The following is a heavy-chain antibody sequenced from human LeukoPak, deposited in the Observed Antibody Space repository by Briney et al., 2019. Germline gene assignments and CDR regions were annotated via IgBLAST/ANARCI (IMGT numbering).Heavy chain of an antibody. CDR1: GFTFSSYA. D-gene: IGHD3-16*01. CDR3: AKDNFRGDQPDALGI. V-gene: IGHV3-23*01. CDR2: ISGSGGST. J-gene: IGHJ3*02. Sequence: GGSLRLSCAASGFTFSSYAMSWVRQAPGKGLEWVSAISGSGGSTYYADSVKGRFTISRDNSKNTLYLQMTSLRAEDTAVYYCAKDNFRGDQPDALGIWGQGTMVTVSS.